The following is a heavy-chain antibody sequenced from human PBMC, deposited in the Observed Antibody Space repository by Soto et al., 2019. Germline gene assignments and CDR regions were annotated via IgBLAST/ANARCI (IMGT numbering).Heavy chain of an antibody. D-gene: IGHD2-2*01. V-gene: IGHV4-4*02. CDR1: GGSISSSNW. Sequence: QVQLQESGPGLVKPSGTLSLTCAVSGGSISSSNWWSWVRQPPGKGLGWIGEIDHSGSTNYNPSLKSRVNISVAQSKNQFSLKLSCVTAADTAVYYFASDPNCYGREYGMDVWGQGTTVTVSS. J-gene: IGHJ6*02. CDR3: ASDPNCYGREYGMDV. CDR2: IDHSGST.